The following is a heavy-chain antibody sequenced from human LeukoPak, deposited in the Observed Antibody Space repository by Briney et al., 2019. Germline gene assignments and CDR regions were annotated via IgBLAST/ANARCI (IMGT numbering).Heavy chain of an antibody. J-gene: IGHJ4*02. Sequence: SETLSLTCAVSGDSISNFYWSWIRQPPGKGLEWIGYIYYSGSTNYNPSLKSRVTISVDTSKNQFSLKLSSVTAADTAVYYCAREVLAAAGTVAYWRQGTLVIVSS. D-gene: IGHD6-13*01. CDR2: IYYSGST. CDR1: GDSISNFY. CDR3: AREVLAAAGTVAY. V-gene: IGHV4-59*01.